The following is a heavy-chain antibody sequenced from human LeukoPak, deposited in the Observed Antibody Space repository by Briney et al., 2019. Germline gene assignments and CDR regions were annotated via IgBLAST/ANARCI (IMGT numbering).Heavy chain of an antibody. CDR2: IYHSGST. CDR1: GGSFSSSNC. CDR3: ARARLPAATHAGYYYMDV. J-gene: IGHJ6*03. D-gene: IGHD2-2*01. V-gene: IGHV4-4*02. Sequence: SETLSLTCAVSGGSFSSSNCWSWVRQPPGKGLEWIGEIYHSGSTNYSQSLKSRVTISVDKSKNQFSLKLSSVTAADTAVYYCARARLPAATHAGYYYMDVWGKGTTVTVSS.